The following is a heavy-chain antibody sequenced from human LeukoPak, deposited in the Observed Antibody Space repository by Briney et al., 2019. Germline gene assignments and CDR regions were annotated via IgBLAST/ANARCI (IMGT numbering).Heavy chain of an antibody. CDR1: GGSISSSSYY. Sequence: SETLSLTCTVSGGSISSSSYYWGWIRQPPGKGLEWIGSIYYSGSTYYNPSLKSRVTISVDTSKNQFSLKLSSVTAADAAVYYCARERSYSSGWYGLAYDAFDIWGQGTMVTVSS. CDR2: IYYSGST. CDR3: ARERSYSSGWYGLAYDAFDI. J-gene: IGHJ3*02. V-gene: IGHV4-39*07. D-gene: IGHD6-19*01.